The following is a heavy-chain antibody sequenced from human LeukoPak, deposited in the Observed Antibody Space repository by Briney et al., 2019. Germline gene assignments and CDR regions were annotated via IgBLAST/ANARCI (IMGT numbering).Heavy chain of an antibody. CDR3: ARGGGYGELS. J-gene: IGHJ5*02. V-gene: IGHV1-46*01. CDR2: FNPSGGST. D-gene: IGHD3-10*01. CDR1: GYTFTSYY. Sequence: ASVKVSFTASGYTFTSYYMHWVRQAPGQGLEWMGIFNPSGGSTTYAQKFQGRVAMTRDTSTSTVYMELSSLRSEDTAVYYCARGGGYGELSWGQGTLVTVSS.